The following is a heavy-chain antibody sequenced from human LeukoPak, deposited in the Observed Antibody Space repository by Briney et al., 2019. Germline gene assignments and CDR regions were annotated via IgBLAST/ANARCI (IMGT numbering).Heavy chain of an antibody. D-gene: IGHD3-22*01. V-gene: IGHV3-11*01. CDR1: GFTFSDYY. J-gene: IGHJ6*02. CDR3: ARGDSSGYYGENYYYYGMDV. Sequence: PGGSLRLSCAASGFTFSDYYMSWIRQAPGKGLEWVSYISSSGSTIYYADSVKGRFTISRDNAKNSLYLQMNSLRAEDTAVYYCARGDSSGYYGENYYYYGMDVWGQGTTVTVSS. CDR2: ISSSGSTI.